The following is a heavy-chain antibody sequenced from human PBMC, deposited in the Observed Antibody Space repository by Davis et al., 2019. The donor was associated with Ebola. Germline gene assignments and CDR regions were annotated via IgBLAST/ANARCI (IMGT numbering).Heavy chain of an antibody. Sequence: PGGSLRLSCAASGFTFSDYYMSWIRQAPGKGLEWVSYISSSGSTIYYADSVKGRFTISRDNAKNSLYLQMNSLRAEDTAVYYCARDQEDVAEYYYYDGMDVWGQGTTVNVSS. D-gene: IGHD5-12*01. CDR1: GFTFSDYY. CDR3: ARDQEDVAEYYYYDGMDV. CDR2: ISSSGSTI. J-gene: IGHJ6*02. V-gene: IGHV3-11*01.